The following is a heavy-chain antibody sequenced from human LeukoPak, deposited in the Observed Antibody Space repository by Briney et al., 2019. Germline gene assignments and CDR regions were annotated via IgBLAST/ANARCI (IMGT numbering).Heavy chain of an antibody. CDR2: IIPIFGTA. D-gene: IGHD2-2*01. V-gene: IGHV1-69*05. Sequence: SVKVSCKASGGTFSSYAISWVRQAPGQGLEWMGGIIPIFGTANYAQKLQGRVTINTDESKRTAYMEVSRLRYEDTAVYYCSSVIVVVPAAARFDTEYYFDYWGQGTLVTVSS. CDR3: SSVIVVVPAAARFDTEYYFDY. J-gene: IGHJ4*02. CDR1: GGTFSSYA.